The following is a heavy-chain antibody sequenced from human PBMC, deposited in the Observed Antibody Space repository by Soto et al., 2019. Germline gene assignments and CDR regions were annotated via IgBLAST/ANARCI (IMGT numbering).Heavy chain of an antibody. CDR3: ARGVPNYYAMDV. Sequence: PGGSLRLSCAASGFTFRDYGMHWVRQAPGKGLVWVSRIKFDGSNTDYADSVKGRFTISRDNAKNTLYLQMNSLRAEDTTLYYCARGVPNYYAMDVWGQGTTVTVSS. CDR2: IKFDGSNT. V-gene: IGHV3-74*01. CDR1: GFTFRDYG. J-gene: IGHJ6*02.